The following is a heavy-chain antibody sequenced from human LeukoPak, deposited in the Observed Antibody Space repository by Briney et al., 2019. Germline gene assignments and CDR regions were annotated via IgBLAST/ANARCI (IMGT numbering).Heavy chain of an antibody. V-gene: IGHV3-66*01. J-gene: IGHJ4*02. D-gene: IGHD2-15*01. Sequence: GGTLRLSRAASVFTFSNYAMSWVRQAPGRGVEWVSVIYSGGSQYYADYVKGRFTISRDNSKNTLYLQMNSLRAEDTAVYYCARDVLPYCSGGSCTIDYWRQGTLVTVS. CDR3: ARDVLPYCSGGSCTIDY. CDR1: VFTFSNYA. CDR2: IYSGGSQ.